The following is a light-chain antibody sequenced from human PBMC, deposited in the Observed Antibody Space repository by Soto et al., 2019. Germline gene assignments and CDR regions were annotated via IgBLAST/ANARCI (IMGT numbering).Light chain of an antibody. Sequence: QSVLTQPPSASGTPGQRVTISCSGSSSNIGSNFVYWYQQFPGTAPKLLIYRNSQRPSGVPDRFSGSKSGTSASLAISGLRSEDEAGYYCATWDDSLDGWVFGGGTKVTVL. CDR3: ATWDDSLDGWV. CDR2: RNS. CDR1: SSNIGSNF. V-gene: IGLV1-47*01. J-gene: IGLJ3*02.